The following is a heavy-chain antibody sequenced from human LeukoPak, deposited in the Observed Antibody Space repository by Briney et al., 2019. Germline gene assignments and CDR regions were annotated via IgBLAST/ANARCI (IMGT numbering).Heavy chain of an antibody. V-gene: IGHV4-39*07. J-gene: IGHJ4*01. D-gene: IGHD6-19*01. CDR1: GGSISSSSYY. Sequence: SETLSLTCTVSGGSISSSSYYWGWIRQPPGKGLEWIGSIYYSGSTYYNPSLKSRVTISVDTSKNQFSLKLSSVTAADTAVYYCARGSADSSGWPYYFDYWGHGTLVTVSS. CDR2: IYYSGST. CDR3: ARGSADSSGWPYYFDY.